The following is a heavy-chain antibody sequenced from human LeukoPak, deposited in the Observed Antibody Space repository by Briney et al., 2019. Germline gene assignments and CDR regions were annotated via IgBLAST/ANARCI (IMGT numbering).Heavy chain of an antibody. CDR1: GYSFTSYY. CDR2: INPNSGAT. D-gene: IGHD2-21*02. V-gene: IGHV1-2*06. J-gene: IGHJ2*01. Sequence: ASVKVSCKASGYSFTSYYMHWVRQAPGQGLEWMGRINPNSGATNYAQKFQGRVTMTRDTSISTAYMELTTLRSDDTAVYYCAKSIEYCGADCYGYFDLWGRGTLVTVSS. CDR3: AKSIEYCGADCYGYFDL.